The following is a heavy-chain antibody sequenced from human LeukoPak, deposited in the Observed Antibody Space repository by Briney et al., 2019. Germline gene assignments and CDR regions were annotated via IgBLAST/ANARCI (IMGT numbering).Heavy chain of an antibody. CDR2: IIPIFGTA. D-gene: IGHD3-22*01. CDR1: GGTFSSYA. J-gene: IGHJ4*02. CDR3: ARARGYYDSSEYYFDY. V-gene: IGHV1-69*05. Sequence: SVKVSSKASGGTFSSYASSWVRQAPGQGLEWMGRIIPIFGTANYAQKFQGRVTITTDESTSTAYMELSSLRSEDTAVYYCARARGYYDSSEYYFDYWGQGTLVTVSS.